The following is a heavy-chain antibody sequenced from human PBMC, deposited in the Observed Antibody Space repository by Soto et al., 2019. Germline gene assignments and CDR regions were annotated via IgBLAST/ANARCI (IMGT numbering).Heavy chain of an antibody. Sequence: EVQLLDSGGGLVQTGGSLRLSCAASGFSFSTYAMSWVRQAPGKGLEWVSTISGNGGYTYYADSVKGRFTISRDNAGNTLYLQMDSLRAEDRAIYYCAKGVSPTVLGVNTLFDYWGQGTLVIVSS. D-gene: IGHD3-3*01. CDR2: ISGNGGYT. CDR1: GFSFSTYA. V-gene: IGHV3-23*01. CDR3: AKGVSPTVLGVNTLFDY. J-gene: IGHJ4*02.